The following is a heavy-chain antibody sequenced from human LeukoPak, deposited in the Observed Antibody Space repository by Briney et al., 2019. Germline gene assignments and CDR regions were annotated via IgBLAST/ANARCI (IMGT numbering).Heavy chain of an antibody. CDR2: IYHSGST. V-gene: IGHV4-38-2*01. Sequence: PSETLSLTCAVSGYSISSGDYWGWIRQPPGKGLEWIGNIYHSGSTFYNPSLKSRVTISVHTSKNQFSLKLSSLTAADTAVYYCARITGSYYYYYMDVWGKGTTVTVSS. CDR3: ARITGSYYYYYMDV. J-gene: IGHJ6*03. CDR1: GYSISSGDY. D-gene: IGHD3-10*01.